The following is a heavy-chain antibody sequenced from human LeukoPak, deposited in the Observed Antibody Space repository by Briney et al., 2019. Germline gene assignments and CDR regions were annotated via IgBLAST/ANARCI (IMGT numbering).Heavy chain of an antibody. CDR3: AELGITMIGGV. CDR1: GFTFSNAW. D-gene: IGHD3-10*02. J-gene: IGHJ6*04. CDR2: ISSSSSYI. Sequence: PGGSLRLSCTASGFTFSNAWMTWVRQAPGKGLEWVSSISSSSSYIYYADSVKGRFTISRDNAKNSLYPQMNSLRAEDTAVYYCAELGITMIGGVWGKGTTVTISS. V-gene: IGHV3-21*01.